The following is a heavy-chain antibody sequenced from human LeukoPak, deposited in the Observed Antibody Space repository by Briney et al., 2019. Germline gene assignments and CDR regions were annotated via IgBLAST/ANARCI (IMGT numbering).Heavy chain of an antibody. V-gene: IGHV4-59*01. CDR2: MYDGGST. J-gene: IGHJ4*02. CDR3: ARSPMNRGVGMDY. CDR1: GGSISSYH. D-gene: IGHD3-10*01. Sequence: ETLSLTCTVSGGSISSYHWYWIRQPPGKGLEWIGYMYDGGSTNYNPSLKSRVTISVDTSKNHFSLRLTSVTPADTAVYYCARSPMNRGVGMDYWGQGTLVTVSS.